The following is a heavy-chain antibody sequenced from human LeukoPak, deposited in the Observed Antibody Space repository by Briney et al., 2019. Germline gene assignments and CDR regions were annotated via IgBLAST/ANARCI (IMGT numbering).Heavy chain of an antibody. D-gene: IGHD3-22*01. CDR1: GSIFTSYW. CDR3: ARPITMMDWYYFDY. J-gene: IGHJ4*02. Sequence: GASLQISCKGSGSIFTSYWIGWVRPLPGKGLEGMGIIYPGDSDTRYSPSFQGQVTISAHKSISTAYLQWSSLKASDTAIYYCARPITMMDWYYFDYWGQGTLVTVSS. CDR2: IYPGDSDT. V-gene: IGHV5-51*01.